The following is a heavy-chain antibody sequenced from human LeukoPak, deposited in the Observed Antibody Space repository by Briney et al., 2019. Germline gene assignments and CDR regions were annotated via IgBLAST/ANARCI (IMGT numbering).Heavy chain of an antibody. J-gene: IGHJ5*02. CDR3: ARSYGSSWYHH. CDR1: GFTFSSYW. D-gene: IGHD2-15*01. Sequence: GGSLRLSCAASGFTFSSYWMHWVRQAPGKGLVWVSRINSDGSSTSYADSVKGRFTISRDNAKNTLYLQMNSLRAEDTAVYYCARSYGSSWYHHWGQGTLVTVSS. V-gene: IGHV3-74*01. CDR2: INSDGSST.